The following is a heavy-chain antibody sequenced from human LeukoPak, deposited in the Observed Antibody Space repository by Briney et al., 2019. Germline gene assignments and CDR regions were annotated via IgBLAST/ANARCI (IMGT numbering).Heavy chain of an antibody. CDR2: IYYSGST. Sequence: SETLSLTCTVSGGSISSGDYYWSWIRQPPGKGLEWIGYIYYSGSTNYNPSLKSRVTISVDTSKNQFSLKLSSVTAADTAVYYCGRGVIRDAFDIWGQGTMVTVSS. D-gene: IGHD3-10*01. CDR1: GGSISSGDYY. J-gene: IGHJ3*02. V-gene: IGHV4-30-4*01. CDR3: GRGVIRDAFDI.